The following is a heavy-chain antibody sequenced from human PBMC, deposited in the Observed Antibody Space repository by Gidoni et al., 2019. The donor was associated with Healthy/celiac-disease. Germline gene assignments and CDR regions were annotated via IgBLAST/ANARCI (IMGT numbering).Heavy chain of an antibody. CDR3: AKGHNYDFWSGYDFDY. CDR1: GFTFSSYG. V-gene: IGHV3-30*18. Sequence: QVQLVESGGGVVQPGRSLRLSCAASGFTFSSYGMHWVRQAPGKGLEWVAVISYDGSNKYYADSVKGRFTISRDNSKNTLYLQMNSLRAEDTAVYYCAKGHNYDFWSGYDFDYWGQGTLVTVSS. D-gene: IGHD3-3*01. J-gene: IGHJ4*02. CDR2: ISYDGSNK.